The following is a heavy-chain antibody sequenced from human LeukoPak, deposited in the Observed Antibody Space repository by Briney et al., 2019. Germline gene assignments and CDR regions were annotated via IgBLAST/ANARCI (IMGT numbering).Heavy chain of an antibody. D-gene: IGHD2-2*01. Sequence: GGSLRLSCAASGFTFSSYSMNWVRQAPGKGLEWVSYISSSSSTIYYADSVKGRFTISRDNAKNSLYLQMNSLRAEDTAVYYCARTPYYCSSTSCYNGGRPDAFDIWGQGTMVTVSS. V-gene: IGHV3-48*01. CDR2: ISSSSSTI. J-gene: IGHJ3*02. CDR1: GFTFSSYS. CDR3: ARTPYYCSSTSCYNGGRPDAFDI.